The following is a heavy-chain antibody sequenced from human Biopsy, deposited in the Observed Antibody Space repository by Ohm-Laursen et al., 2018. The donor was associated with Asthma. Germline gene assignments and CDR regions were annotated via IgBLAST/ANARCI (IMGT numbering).Heavy chain of an antibody. Sequence: TQTLTLTSTFSGFSLSKSGVGVGWIRLPPREAPDWLALIYWNGDTHYNPALRSRLTITKDTSRKQVVLAMSNMGTVDTGTYFCARAERRVEFSYFDNWGLGTLVYVSS. J-gene: IGHJ4*01. V-gene: IGHV2-5*01. CDR1: GFSLSKSGVG. D-gene: IGHD1-1*01. CDR3: ARAERRVEFSYFDN. CDR2: IYWNGDT.